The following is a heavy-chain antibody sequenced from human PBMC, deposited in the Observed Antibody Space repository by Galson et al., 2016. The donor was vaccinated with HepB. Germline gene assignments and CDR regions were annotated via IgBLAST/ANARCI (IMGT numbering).Heavy chain of an antibody. V-gene: IGHV3-7*01. Sequence: SLRLSCAASKFIFSSYWMTWVRQAPGKGLEWVANIRQDGSEIFYVDSVKGRSTTSRDNARNSLYLQMNSLRVEEPAVYSCARRSTVTAYFDSCGQGTLVTVSS. CDR3: ARRSTVTAYFDS. D-gene: IGHD4-17*01. J-gene: IGHJ4*02. CDR2: IRQDGSEI. CDR1: KFIFSSYW.